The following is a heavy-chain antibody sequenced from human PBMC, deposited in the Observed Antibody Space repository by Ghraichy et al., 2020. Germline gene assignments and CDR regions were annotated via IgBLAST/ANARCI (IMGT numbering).Heavy chain of an antibody. CDR2: ISSSSSTI. J-gene: IGHJ4*02. Sequence: GGSLRLSCAASGFTFSSYSMNWVRQAPGKGLEWVSYISSSSSTIYYADSVKGRFTISRDNAKNSLYLQRNSLRDEDKAVYYCARDPPGYCRSTSCPEWGQGTLVTVSS. CDR1: GFTFSSYS. V-gene: IGHV3-48*02. CDR3: ARDPPGYCRSTSCPE. D-gene: IGHD2-2*01.